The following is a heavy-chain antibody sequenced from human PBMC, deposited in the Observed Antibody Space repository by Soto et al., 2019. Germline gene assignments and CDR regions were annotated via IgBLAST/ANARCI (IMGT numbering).Heavy chain of an antibody. V-gene: IGHV4-39*01. D-gene: IGHD6-19*01. J-gene: IGHJ5*02. CDR3: ARHGPLAVAGNSFEWFDP. CDR1: GGSISSSSYY. Sequence: SETLSLTCTVSGGSISSSSYYWGWIRQPPGKGLEWIGSIYYSGSTYYNPSLKSRVTISVDTSKNQFSLKLSSVTAADTAVYYCARHGPLAVAGNSFEWFDPWGQGTLVTVSS. CDR2: IYYSGST.